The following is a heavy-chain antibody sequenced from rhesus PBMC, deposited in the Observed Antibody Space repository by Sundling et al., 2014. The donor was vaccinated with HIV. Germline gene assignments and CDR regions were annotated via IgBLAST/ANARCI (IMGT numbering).Heavy chain of an antibody. V-gene: IGHV3S42*01. D-gene: IGHD1-1*01. Sequence: EVQLVESGGGLVQPGGSLRLSCAASGFIFSSYGMYWVRQAPGKGLEWISGISSGGGSTYYADSVKGRFIISRDNSKNTLSLQMNSLRAEDTAVYYCAKGTTGTIVRGNDYWGQGVLVTVSS. J-gene: IGHJ4*01. CDR2: ISSGGGST. CDR1: GFIFSSYG. CDR3: AKGTTGTIVRGNDY.